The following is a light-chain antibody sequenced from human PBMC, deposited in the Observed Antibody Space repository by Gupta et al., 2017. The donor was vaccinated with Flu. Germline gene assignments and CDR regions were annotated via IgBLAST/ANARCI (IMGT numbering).Light chain of an antibody. Sequence: DIVMTQSPPSLPVTPGESASISCSSSQSLLHSNGCNNLDWYLQKPGQSPQLLIYLGSNRAAGAPDRFSASGSGTKFTLKISRVEAEDVGVYYCMQDEKAPWTFDQGTKVEIK. CDR2: LGS. CDR3: MQDEKAPWT. J-gene: IGKJ1*01. CDR1: QSLLHSNGCNN. V-gene: IGKV2-28*01.